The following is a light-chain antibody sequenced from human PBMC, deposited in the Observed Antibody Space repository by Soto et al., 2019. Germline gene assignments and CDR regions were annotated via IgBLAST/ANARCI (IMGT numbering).Light chain of an antibody. J-gene: IGKJ2*01. CDR3: QQRFNWPRFT. Sequence: EIVLTQSPATLSLSPGERATLSCRASQRVSSYLAWYQQKPGQAPRLLIYDASNRATDIPARFSGGGSGTDFTLTISSLEPEDFAVYYCQQRFNWPRFTFGQGTKLEIK. CDR1: QRVSSY. V-gene: IGKV3-11*01. CDR2: DAS.